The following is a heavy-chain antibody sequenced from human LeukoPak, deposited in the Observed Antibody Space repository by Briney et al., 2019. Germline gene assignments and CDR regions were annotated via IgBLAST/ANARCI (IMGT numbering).Heavy chain of an antibody. CDR1: GYTFTSYA. J-gene: IGHJ5*02. V-gene: IGHV1-3*01. CDR2: INAGNGNT. Sequence: ASVKVSCKASGYTFTSYAMHWVRQAPGQRLEWMGWINAGNGNTKYSQKFQGRVTITRDTSMSTAYMELNSLRSEDTAVYYCARGYWSGYSYNWFDPWGQGTLVTVSS. D-gene: IGHD3-3*01. CDR3: ARGYWSGYSYNWFDP.